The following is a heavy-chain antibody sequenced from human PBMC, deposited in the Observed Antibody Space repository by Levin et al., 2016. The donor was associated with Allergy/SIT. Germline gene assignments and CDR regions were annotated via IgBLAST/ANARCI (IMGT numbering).Heavy chain of an antibody. Sequence: WVRQAPGQGLEWMGIINTRDGDTRYAQKFQARVTMTRDTSTSTVDMELGSLRSEDTAVYYCTRETAGERDSSGYSFDYWGQGTLVTVSS. V-gene: IGHV1-46*03. J-gene: IGHJ4*02. CDR3: TRETAGERDSSGYSFDY. D-gene: IGHD3-22*01. CDR2: INTRDGDT.